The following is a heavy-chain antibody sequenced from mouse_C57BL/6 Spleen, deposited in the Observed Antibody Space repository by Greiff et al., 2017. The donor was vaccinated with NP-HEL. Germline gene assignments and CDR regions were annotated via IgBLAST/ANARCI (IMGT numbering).Heavy chain of an antibody. CDR3: ARVGSSSWYFDV. D-gene: IGHD1-1*01. CDR1: GFTFSDYY. CDR2: ISNGGGSP. Sequence: EVQRVESGGGLVQPGGSLKLSCAASGFTFSDYYMYWVRQTPEKRLEWVAYISNGGGSPYYPDTVKGRFTSSRDNAKNTLYLQMSRLKSEDTAMYYCARVGSSSWYFDVWGTGTTVTVSS. J-gene: IGHJ1*03. V-gene: IGHV5-12*01.